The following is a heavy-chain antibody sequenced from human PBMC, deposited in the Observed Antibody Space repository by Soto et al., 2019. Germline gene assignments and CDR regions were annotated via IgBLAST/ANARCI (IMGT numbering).Heavy chain of an antibody. CDR1: GFTFSSYA. CDR2: ISGSGGST. J-gene: IGHJ4*02. D-gene: IGHD2-15*01. Sequence: GGSLRLSCAASGFTFSSYAMSWVRQAPGKGLEWVSAISGSGGSTYYADSVKGRFTISRDNSKNTLYLQMNSLRAEDTAVYYCAKDFFVRDIVVVVAAPDFDYWGQGTLVTVSS. CDR3: AKDFFVRDIVVVVAAPDFDY. V-gene: IGHV3-23*01.